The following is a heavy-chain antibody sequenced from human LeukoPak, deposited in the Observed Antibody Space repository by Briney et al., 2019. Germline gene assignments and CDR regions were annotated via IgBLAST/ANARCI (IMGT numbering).Heavy chain of an antibody. D-gene: IGHD6-19*01. Sequence: ASVKVSCKVSGYTLTELSMHWVRQAPGKGLEWMGIINPSGGSTSYAQKFQGRVTMTRDTSTSTVYMELSSLRSEDTAVYYCARAQSSGWVQPFHYWGQGTLVTVSS. CDR3: ARAQSSGWVQPFHY. CDR1: GYTLTELS. CDR2: INPSGGST. J-gene: IGHJ4*02. V-gene: IGHV1-46*01.